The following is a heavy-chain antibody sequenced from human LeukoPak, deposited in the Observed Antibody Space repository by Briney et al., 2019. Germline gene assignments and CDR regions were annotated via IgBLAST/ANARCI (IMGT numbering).Heavy chain of an antibody. V-gene: IGHV3-74*01. CDR1: GFTFSTYW. J-gene: IGHJ4*02. CDR3: ARDRGSGWFYFDY. Sequence: PGGSLRLSCAASGFTFSTYWMHWVRQVPGKGLAWVSRIHSDGSSTNYADSVRGRFTISRDNAKNTVYLQMNSLRVEDTAVYYCARDRGSGWFYFDYWGQGTLVTVSS. CDR2: IHSDGSST. D-gene: IGHD6-19*01.